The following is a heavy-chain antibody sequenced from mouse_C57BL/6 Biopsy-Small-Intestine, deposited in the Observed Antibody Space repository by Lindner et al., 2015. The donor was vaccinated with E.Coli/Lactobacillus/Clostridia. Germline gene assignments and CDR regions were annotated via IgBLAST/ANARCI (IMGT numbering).Heavy chain of an antibody. CDR2: ISSGSSTI. CDR1: GFTFSDYG. Sequence: VQLQESGGGLVKPGGSLKLSCAASGFTFSDYGMHWVRQAPEKGLEWVAYISSGSSTIYYADTVKGRFTISRDNAKNTLFLQMTSPRSEDTAMYYCARRYYGRGYFDVWGTRTTVTVSS. V-gene: IGHV5-17*01. J-gene: IGHJ1*03. D-gene: IGHD1-1*01. CDR3: ARRYYGRGYFDV.